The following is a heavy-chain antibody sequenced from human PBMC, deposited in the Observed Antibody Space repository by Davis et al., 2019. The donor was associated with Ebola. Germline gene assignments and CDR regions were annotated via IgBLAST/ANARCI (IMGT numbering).Heavy chain of an antibody. D-gene: IGHD2-2*01. CDR3: ARQLPYYSYGMDV. V-gene: IGHV3-53*01. Sequence: PGGSLRLSCAASGFIVSNHYMSWVRQAPGKGLEWVSVIYNGGSTYYADSVKGRFTISRDNSKNTLYLQMNSLRAEDTAVYFCARQLPYYSYGMDVWGQGTTVTVSS. CDR2: IYNGGST. CDR1: GFIVSNHY. J-gene: IGHJ6*02.